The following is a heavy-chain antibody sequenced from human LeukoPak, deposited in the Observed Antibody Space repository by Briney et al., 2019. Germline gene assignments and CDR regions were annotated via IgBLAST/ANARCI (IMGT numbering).Heavy chain of an antibody. CDR3: ARAGYDILTLAPDPANDY. D-gene: IGHD3-9*01. J-gene: IGHJ4*02. Sequence: KPSETLSLTCTVSGGSVSSGSYYWSWIRQPPGKGLEWIGYIYYSGSTNYNPSLKSRVTISVDTSKNQFPLKLSSVTAADTAVYYCARAGYDILTLAPDPANDYWGQGTLVTVSS. V-gene: IGHV4-61*01. CDR1: GGSVSSGSYY. CDR2: IYYSGST.